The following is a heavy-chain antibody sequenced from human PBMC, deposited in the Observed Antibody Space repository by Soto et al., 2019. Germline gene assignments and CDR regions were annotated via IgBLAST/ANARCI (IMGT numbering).Heavy chain of an antibody. D-gene: IGHD6-19*01. Sequence: ASVKVSCKASGYTFTIYGISWVRQAPGQGLEWMGWISAYNGNTNYAQKLQGRVTMTTDTSTSTAYMELRSLRSDDTAVYYCARGPWAVAGTRGWYYFDYWGQGTLVTVSS. CDR2: ISAYNGNT. V-gene: IGHV1-18*04. CDR3: ARGPWAVAGTRGWYYFDY. J-gene: IGHJ4*02. CDR1: GYTFTIYG.